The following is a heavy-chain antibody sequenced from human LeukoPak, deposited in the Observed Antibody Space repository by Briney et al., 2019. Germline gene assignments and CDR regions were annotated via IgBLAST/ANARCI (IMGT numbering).Heavy chain of an antibody. Sequence: PGRSLRLSCAASGFTFSSYGMHWVRQAPGKGLEWVAVIWYDGSNKYYADSVKGRFTISRDNSKNTLYLQMNSLRAEDTAVYYCARDPSTVVTPYAFDIWGQGTMVTVSS. D-gene: IGHD4-23*01. CDR1: GFTFSSYG. CDR2: IWYDGSNK. V-gene: IGHV3-33*01. J-gene: IGHJ3*02. CDR3: ARDPSTVVTPYAFDI.